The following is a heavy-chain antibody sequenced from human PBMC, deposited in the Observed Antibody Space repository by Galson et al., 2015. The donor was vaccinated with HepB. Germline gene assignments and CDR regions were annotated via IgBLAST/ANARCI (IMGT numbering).Heavy chain of an antibody. D-gene: IGHD1-14*01. J-gene: IGHJ4*02. V-gene: IGHV3-23*01. CDR2: ISGSGGTT. Sequence: SLRLSCAASGFSFSNYALSWVRQAPGTGLEWVPSISGSGGTTYYTGSVKGRFSISRDNSKNTLYLQMNSLRAEDTAVYYCAKDKGVGGNHWPIDFWGQGTLVSVSS. CDR1: GFSFSNYA. CDR3: AKDKGVGGNHWPIDF.